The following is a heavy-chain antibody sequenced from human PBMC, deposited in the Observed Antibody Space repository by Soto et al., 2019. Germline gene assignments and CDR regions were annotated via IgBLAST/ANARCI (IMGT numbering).Heavy chain of an antibody. V-gene: IGHV3-7*01. D-gene: IGHD6-13*01. CDR1: GFTFSSYW. CDR3: GRLQQLGLLPSPHDAFDI. J-gene: IGHJ3*02. CDR2: IKQDGSEK. Sequence: GGSLRLSCAASGFTFSSYWMSWVRQAPGKGLEWVANIKQDGSEKYYVDSVKGRFTISRDNAKNSLYLQMNSLRAEDTAVYYCGRLQQLGLLPSPHDAFDIWGQGTMVTVSS.